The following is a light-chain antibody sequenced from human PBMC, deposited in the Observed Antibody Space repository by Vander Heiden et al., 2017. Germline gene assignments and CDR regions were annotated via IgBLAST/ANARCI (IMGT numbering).Light chain of an antibody. J-gene: IGKJ4*01. CDR3: QQYNNWLT. V-gene: IGKV3-15*01. Sequence: EIVMTQSPATLSVSPGERATLSCRASQSVSSNLAWYQQKPGQAPRLLIYGASTRANGIPDRFSGSGSGTEFTLTISSLQSEDFAVYYCQQYNNWLTFGGGTKVEIK. CDR1: QSVSSN. CDR2: GAS.